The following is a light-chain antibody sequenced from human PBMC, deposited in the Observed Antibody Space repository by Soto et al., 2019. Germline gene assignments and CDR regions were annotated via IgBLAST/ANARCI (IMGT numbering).Light chain of an antibody. CDR2: AAS. Sequence: DIQMTQSPSSVSASVGDIVTITCLASQDISGWLAWFQQKPGKAPNLLIYAASILQSGVPSRFSGSGSGTDFTLTITYLQPEDFATYYCQQANSFPWTFGQGTKVDIK. CDR3: QQANSFPWT. J-gene: IGKJ1*01. V-gene: IGKV1D-12*01. CDR1: QDISGW.